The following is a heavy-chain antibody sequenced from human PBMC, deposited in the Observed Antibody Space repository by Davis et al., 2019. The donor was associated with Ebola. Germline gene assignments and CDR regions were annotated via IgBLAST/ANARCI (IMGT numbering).Heavy chain of an antibody. J-gene: IGHJ3*02. CDR2: FDPEDGET. CDR1: GYTLTELS. Sequence: ASVKVSCKVSGYTLTELSMHWVRQAPGKGLEWMGGFDPEDGETIYAQKFQGRVTMTEDTSTDTAYMELSSLRSEDTAVYYCASSGYASRAFDIWGQGTMVTVSS. V-gene: IGHV1-24*01. CDR3: ASSGYASRAFDI. D-gene: IGHD3-22*01.